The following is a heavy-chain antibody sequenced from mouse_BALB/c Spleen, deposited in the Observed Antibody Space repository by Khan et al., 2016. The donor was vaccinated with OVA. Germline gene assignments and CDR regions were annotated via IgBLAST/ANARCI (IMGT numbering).Heavy chain of an antibody. Sequence: QVQLQQSGAELAKPGASVKMSCKASGYTFTSYWMHWIKQRPGQGLEWIGYINPTSGYTDYTQKFKDKATLTEDNSSSTAYMQLNSLTSNDSAVYYCARDRIDYWGQGTTLTVSS. J-gene: IGHJ2*01. CDR1: GYTFTSYW. CDR3: ARDRIDY. CDR2: INPTSGYT. V-gene: IGHV1-7*01.